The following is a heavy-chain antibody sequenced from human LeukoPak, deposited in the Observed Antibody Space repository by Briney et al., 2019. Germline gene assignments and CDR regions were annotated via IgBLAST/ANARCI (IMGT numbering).Heavy chain of an antibody. CDR1: GYTLTELS. Sequence: ASVKVSCKVSGYTLTELSMHWVRQAPGKGLEWMGGFDPEDGETIYAQKFQGRVTMTEDTSTDTAYMELSSLRSEDTAVYYCATSIVSAAIEGYYYYMDVWGKGTAVTVSS. D-gene: IGHD2-2*01. CDR3: ATSIVSAAIEGYYYYMDV. CDR2: FDPEDGET. V-gene: IGHV1-24*01. J-gene: IGHJ6*03.